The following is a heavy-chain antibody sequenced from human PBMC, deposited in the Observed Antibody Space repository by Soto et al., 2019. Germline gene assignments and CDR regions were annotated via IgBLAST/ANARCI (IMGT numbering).Heavy chain of an antibody. D-gene: IGHD2-21*01. CDR3: VQSRCGGVCLQLCPSHSYYGLDV. CDR1: VFSLSTTVVG. J-gene: IGHJ6*02. CDR2: LYWADDK. Sequence: QITLKESGPTLAKPTQTLTMTCTLSVFSLSTTVVGVGWIRQPTGKALECLALLYWADDKRYTPSLRSRLTITPDTSKILAVLTMTYTDPVAPATNFCVQSRCGGVCLQLCPSHSYYGLDVSGQWATVTVSS. V-gene: IGHV2-5*02.